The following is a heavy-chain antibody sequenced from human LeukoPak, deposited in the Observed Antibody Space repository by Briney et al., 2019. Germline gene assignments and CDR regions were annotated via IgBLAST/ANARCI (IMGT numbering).Heavy chain of an antibody. J-gene: IGHJ4*02. CDR1: GGTFNSYS. V-gene: IGHV1-69*06. Sequence: GASVKVSCKASGGTFNSYSISWVRQAPGQGLEWMGGIIPMFGTAHYAQKFQGRVTITADTSTSTAYMDLSSLRSEDTAVYYCARSPHILTGENFDYWGQGTLVTVSS. D-gene: IGHD3-9*01. CDR2: IIPMFGTA. CDR3: ARSPHILTGENFDY.